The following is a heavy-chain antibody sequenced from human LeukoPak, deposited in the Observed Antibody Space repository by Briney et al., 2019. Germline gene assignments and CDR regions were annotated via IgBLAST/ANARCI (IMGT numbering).Heavy chain of an antibody. CDR3: TRRIIAARPDYYGMDV. CDR2: IRSKANSYAT. D-gene: IGHD6-13*01. V-gene: IGHV3-73*01. J-gene: IGHJ6*02. Sequence: GGSLRLSCAAPGFTFSGSAMHWVRQASGKGLEWVGRIRSKANSYATAYAASVKGRFTISRDDSKNTAYLQMNSLKTEDTAVYYCTRRIIAARPDYYGMDVWGQGTTVTVSS. CDR1: GFTFSGSA.